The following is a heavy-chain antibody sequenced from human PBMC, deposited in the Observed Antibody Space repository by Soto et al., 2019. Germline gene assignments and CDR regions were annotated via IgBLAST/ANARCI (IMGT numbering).Heavy chain of an antibody. Sequence: QVQLQESGPGLVKPSQTLSLTCTVSGGSISSGGYYWSWIRQHPGKGLEWIGYIYCSGSTYYNPSLKSRVTISVDTSKNQFSLKLSSVTAADTAVYYCARGAVVAATPFDYWGQGTLVTVSS. CDR3: ARGAVVAATPFDY. CDR2: IYCSGST. CDR1: GGSISSGGYY. D-gene: IGHD2-15*01. J-gene: IGHJ4*02. V-gene: IGHV4-31*03.